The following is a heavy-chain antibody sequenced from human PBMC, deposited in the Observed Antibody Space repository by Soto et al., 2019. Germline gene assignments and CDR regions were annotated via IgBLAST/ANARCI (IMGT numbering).Heavy chain of an antibody. CDR1: GFTFSSYS. V-gene: IGHV3-21*01. CDR3: ARERTYYYDSSGYPGRSYYYYGMDV. Sequence: PGGSLRLSCAASGFTFSSYSMNWVRQAPGKGLEWVSSISSSSSYIYYADSVKGRFTISRDSAKNSLYLQMNSPRAEDTAVYYCARERTYYYDSSGYPGRSYYYYGMDVWGQGTTVTVSS. CDR2: ISSSSSYI. J-gene: IGHJ6*02. D-gene: IGHD3-22*01.